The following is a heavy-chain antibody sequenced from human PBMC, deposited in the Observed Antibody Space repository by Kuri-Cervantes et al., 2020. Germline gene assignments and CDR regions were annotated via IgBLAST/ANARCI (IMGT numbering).Heavy chain of an antibody. D-gene: IGHD3-10*01. CDR2: IYSGGDT. V-gene: IGHV3-53*01. J-gene: IGHJ6*02. CDR3: ARYMVRGIYYGMDV. Sequence: GESLKISCAASGFTVSNSYMSWVRQAPGKGLEYISVIYSGGDTYYADSVKGRFTISRDSSKNTLFLQMNSLRADDTAVYYCARYMVRGIYYGMDVWGQGTTVTVSS. CDR1: GFTVSNSY.